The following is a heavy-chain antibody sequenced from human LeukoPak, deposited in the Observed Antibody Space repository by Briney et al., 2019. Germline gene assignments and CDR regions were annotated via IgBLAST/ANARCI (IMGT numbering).Heavy chain of an antibody. Sequence: PGGSLRLSCAASGFTFSSYAMSWVRQAPGKGREWVSAISGSGGSTDYADSVKGRFTISRDNSKNTLYLQMNSLRAEDTAVYYCAKRTPGATGFDYWGQGTLVTVSS. V-gene: IGHV3-23*01. CDR1: GFTFSSYA. J-gene: IGHJ4*02. CDR3: AKRTPGATGFDY. CDR2: ISGSGGST. D-gene: IGHD1-14*01.